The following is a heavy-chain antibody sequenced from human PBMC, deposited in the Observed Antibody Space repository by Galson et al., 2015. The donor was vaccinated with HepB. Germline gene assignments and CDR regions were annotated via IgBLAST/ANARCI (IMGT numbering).Heavy chain of an antibody. CDR1: GFTFSSYA. D-gene: IGHD4-17*01. CDR2: ISYDGSNK. Sequence: SLRLSCAASGFTFSSYAMHWVRQAPGKGLEWVAVISYDGSNKYYADSMKGRFTISRDNSKNTLYLQMNSLRAEDTAVYYCARAARDYGEYWYFDLWGRGTLVTVSS. J-gene: IGHJ2*01. CDR3: ARAARDYGEYWYFDL. V-gene: IGHV3-30*04.